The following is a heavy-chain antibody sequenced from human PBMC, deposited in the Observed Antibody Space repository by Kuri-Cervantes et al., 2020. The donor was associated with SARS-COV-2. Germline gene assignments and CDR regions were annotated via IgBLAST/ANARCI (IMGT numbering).Heavy chain of an antibody. V-gene: IGHV3-30*02. J-gene: IGHJ4*02. D-gene: IGHD5-18*01. CDR2: IRYDGSNK. CDR1: GFTFSSYG. Sequence: GESLKISCAASGFTFSSYGMHWVRQAPGKGLEWVAFIRYDGSNKYYADSVKGRFTISRDNSKDTLYLQMNSLKTEDTAVYYCTTFARVFDWLQLWTHFDYWGQGTLVTVSS. CDR3: TTFARVFDWLQLWTHFDY.